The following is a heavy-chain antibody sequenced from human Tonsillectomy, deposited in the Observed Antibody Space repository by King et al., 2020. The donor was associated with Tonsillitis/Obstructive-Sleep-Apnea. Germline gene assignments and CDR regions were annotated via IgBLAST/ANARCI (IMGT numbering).Heavy chain of an antibody. CDR2: IYSGGST. D-gene: IGHD3-3*01. CDR3: ARSPSYDFWSGYYRY. Sequence: VQLVESGGGLVQPGGSLRLSCAASGFTVSSNYMSWVRQAPGKGLEWVSVIYSGGSTYYADSVKGRFPISRDNSKNTLYLQMNSLRAEDTAVYYCARSPSYDFWSGYYRYWGQGTLVTVSS. J-gene: IGHJ4*02. CDR1: GFTVSSNY. V-gene: IGHV3-66*01.